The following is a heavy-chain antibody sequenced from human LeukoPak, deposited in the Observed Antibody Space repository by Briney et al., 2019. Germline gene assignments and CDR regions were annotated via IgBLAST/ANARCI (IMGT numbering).Heavy chain of an antibody. D-gene: IGHD2-8*01. V-gene: IGHV3-33*01. Sequence: PGGSLRLSCAVSGFTFSNYDMHWVRQAPGKGLEWVAVIWYDGSNKYYADSVKGRFTISGDNSKNTLYLQMNTLRAEDTAVYYCARDPGGVVYFDYWGQGTLVTVSS. CDR3: ARDPGGVVYFDY. CDR1: GFTFSNYD. CDR2: IWYDGSNK. J-gene: IGHJ4*02.